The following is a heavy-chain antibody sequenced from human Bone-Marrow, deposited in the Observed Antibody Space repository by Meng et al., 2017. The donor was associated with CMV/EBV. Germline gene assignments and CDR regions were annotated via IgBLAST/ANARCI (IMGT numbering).Heavy chain of an antibody. Sequence: GGSLRLSCAASGFTFSSYDMNWVRRAPGKGLECVDSVRGRFTISRDNAKNSLYLQMNSLRAEDTAVYYCARNAGDDSSGYYYRVSDGMDVWGQGTTVTVSS. CDR3: ARNAGDDSSGYYYRVSDGMDV. CDR1: GFTFSSYD. J-gene: IGHJ6*02. D-gene: IGHD3-22*01. V-gene: IGHV3-48*04.